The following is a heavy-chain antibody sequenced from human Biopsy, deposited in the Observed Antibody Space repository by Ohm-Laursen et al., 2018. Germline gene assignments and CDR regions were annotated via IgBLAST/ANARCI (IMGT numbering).Heavy chain of an antibody. V-gene: IGHV4-4*07. J-gene: IGHJ3*02. CDR3: AREFTYNYGAKGALDI. CDR1: GGSLSGYS. Sequence: GTLSLTCTVSGGSLSGYSWNWIRQPAGKGLEWIGRIYASETTHFNPSLRSRLIVSVDTSRNQFSLRLSSVTAADTAIYYCAREFTYNYGAKGALDIWGQGTKVTVSS. D-gene: IGHD4/OR15-4a*01. CDR2: IYASETT.